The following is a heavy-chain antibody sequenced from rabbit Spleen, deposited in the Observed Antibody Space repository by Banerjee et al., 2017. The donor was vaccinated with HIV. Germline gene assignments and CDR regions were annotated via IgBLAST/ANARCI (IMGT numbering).Heavy chain of an antibody. CDR1: GVSFSGSSY. D-gene: IGHD1-1*01. CDR3: ARSINWSNRGLNL. V-gene: IGHV1S40*01. J-gene: IGHJ4*01. CDR2: IYTGSGNT. Sequence: QSLEESGGDLVKPGASLTLTCTASGVSFSGSSYMCWVRQAPGKGLEWITCIYTGSGNTYYASWAKGRFTISKTSSTTVTLQMTSLTAADTATYFCARSINWSNRGLNLWGPGTLVTVS.